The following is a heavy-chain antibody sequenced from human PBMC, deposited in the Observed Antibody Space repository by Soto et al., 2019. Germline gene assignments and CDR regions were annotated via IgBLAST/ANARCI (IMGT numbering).Heavy chain of an antibody. CDR1: GGTFSSYA. J-gene: IGHJ6*02. Sequence: ASVKVSCKASGGTFSSYAISWVRQAPGQGLEWMGGIIPIFGTANYAQKFQGRVTITADESTSTAYMELSSLRSEDTAVYYCARGRGRGYYGSGSYRHYYYYYGMDVWGQGTTVTVSS. CDR2: IIPIFGTA. D-gene: IGHD3-10*01. CDR3: ARGRGRGYYGSGSYRHYYYYYGMDV. V-gene: IGHV1-69*13.